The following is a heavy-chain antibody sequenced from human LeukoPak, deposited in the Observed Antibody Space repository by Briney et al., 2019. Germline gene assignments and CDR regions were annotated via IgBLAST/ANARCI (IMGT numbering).Heavy chain of an antibody. CDR2: INHSGST. CDR1: GGSFSGYY. Sequence: PSETLSLTCAVYGGSFSGYYWSWIRQPPGKGLEWIGEINHSGSTNYNPSLKSRVTISVDTSKNQFSLKLSSVTAADTAVYYCARENVDIVATIRVYYFDCWGQGTLVTVSS. CDR3: ARENVDIVATIRVYYFDC. D-gene: IGHD5-12*01. V-gene: IGHV4-34*01. J-gene: IGHJ4*02.